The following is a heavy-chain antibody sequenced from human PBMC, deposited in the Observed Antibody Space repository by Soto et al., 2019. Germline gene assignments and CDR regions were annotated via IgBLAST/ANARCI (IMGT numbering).Heavy chain of an antibody. J-gene: IGHJ1*01. V-gene: IGHV3-9*01. CDR3: VKDESINWYSGHFRH. CDR1: GFTFDDCA. D-gene: IGHD6-13*01. CDR2: INWNSGSI. Sequence: PGGSLRLSCAASGFTFDDCAMHWVRQVPGKGLEWVSGINWNSGSIGYGDSVKGRFAISRDNAKNSLHLQMNSLSAEDTAFYYCVKDESINWYSGHFRHWGQGTLVTVSS.